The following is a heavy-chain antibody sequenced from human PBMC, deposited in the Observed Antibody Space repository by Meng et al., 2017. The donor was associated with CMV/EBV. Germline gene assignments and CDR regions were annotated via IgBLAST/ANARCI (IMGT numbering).Heavy chain of an antibody. V-gene: IGHV1-2*02. CDR1: GYTFTGYY. D-gene: IGHD5-18*01. Sequence: KDSGYTFTGYYMHWVRQAPGQGLEWMGWINPNSGGTNYAQKFQGRVTMTRDTSISTAYMELSRLRSDDTAVYYCARESNVDTAMVDYWGQGTLVTVSS. CDR2: INPNSGGT. CDR3: ARESNVDTAMVDY. J-gene: IGHJ4*02.